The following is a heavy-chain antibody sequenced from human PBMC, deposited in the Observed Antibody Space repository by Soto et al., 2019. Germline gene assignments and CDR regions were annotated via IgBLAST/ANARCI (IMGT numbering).Heavy chain of an antibody. CDR2: ISASGGTT. CDR3: AKGPNVRGDYDCYFDL. Sequence: EVQLLESGGGLVQPGGSLRLSCAASGLTFNSYAMTWVRQAPGKGLEWVSAISASGGTTYYADSARGRFTISRDSSRNTLYLQMNSLRAEDTAVYYCAKGPNVRGDYDCYFDLWGRGTLVTVSS. CDR1: GLTFNSYA. D-gene: IGHD4-17*01. V-gene: IGHV3-23*01. J-gene: IGHJ2*01.